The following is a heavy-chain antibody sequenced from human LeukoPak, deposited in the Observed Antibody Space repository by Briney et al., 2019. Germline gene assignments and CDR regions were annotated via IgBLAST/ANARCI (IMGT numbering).Heavy chain of an antibody. CDR3: ARRRYNWNAIDY. J-gene: IGHJ4*02. V-gene: IGHV3-7*03. Sequence: GGSLRLSCVSSGFIFSSYWMTWVRQAPGKGLEWVANIKQDGSEKYYVDSVKGRFTTSRDNVKNSLYLQMNSLRAEDTAVYYCARRRYNWNAIDYWGQGTLVTVSS. CDR1: GFIFSSYW. D-gene: IGHD1-20*01. CDR2: IKQDGSEK.